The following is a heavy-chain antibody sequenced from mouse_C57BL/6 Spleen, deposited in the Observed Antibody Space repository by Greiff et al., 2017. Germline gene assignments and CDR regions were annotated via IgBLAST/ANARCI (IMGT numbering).Heavy chain of an antibody. CDR3: ARWTLPYFDD. CDR1: GYTFTDYN. D-gene: IGHD3-3*01. CDR2: INPNNGGT. V-gene: IGHV1-22*01. Sequence: EVQVVESGPELVKPGASVTMSCKASGYTFTDYNMHWVKQSHGKSLEWIGYINPNNGGTSYNQKFKGKATLTVNKSSSTAYMELRSLTSEDSAVYYCARWTLPYFDDWGQGTTLTVSS. J-gene: IGHJ2*01.